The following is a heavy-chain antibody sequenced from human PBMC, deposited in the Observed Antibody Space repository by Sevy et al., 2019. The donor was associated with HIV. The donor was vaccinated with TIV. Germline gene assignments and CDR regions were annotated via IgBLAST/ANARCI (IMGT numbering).Heavy chain of an antibody. J-gene: IGHJ4*02. CDR3: ARESMIRGNFDS. Sequence: ASVKVSCKASGYTFTSYGISWVRQAPGQGLEWMGWISAYNGNTNYAQKLQGRVTRTTDTSTSTAYMELRSLRSDDTAVYYCARESMIRGNFDSWGQGTLVTVSS. CDR1: GYTFTSYG. CDR2: ISAYNGNT. V-gene: IGHV1-18*01. D-gene: IGHD3-10*01.